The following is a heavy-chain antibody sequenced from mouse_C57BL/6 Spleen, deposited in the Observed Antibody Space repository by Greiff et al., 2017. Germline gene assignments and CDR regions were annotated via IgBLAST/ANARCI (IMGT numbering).Heavy chain of an antibody. Sequence: VQLQQPGAELVKPGASVKLSCKASGYTFTSYWMPWVKQRPGQGLEWIGMIHPNSGSTNYNEKFKSKATLTVDKSSSTAYMHLSSLTSEDSAVYYCARFGTEGYFDYWGQGTTLTVSS. CDR2: IHPNSGST. V-gene: IGHV1-64*01. D-gene: IGHD4-1*01. CDR1: GYTFTSYW. CDR3: ARFGTEGYFDY. J-gene: IGHJ2*01.